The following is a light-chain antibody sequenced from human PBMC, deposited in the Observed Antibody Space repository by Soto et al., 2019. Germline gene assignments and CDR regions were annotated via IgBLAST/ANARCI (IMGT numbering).Light chain of an antibody. CDR1: SSDVGGYNY. CDR3: SSYPGSSS. J-gene: IGLJ1*01. V-gene: IGLV2-14*01. Sequence: QSALTQPASVSGSPGQSITISCTGTSSDVGGYNYVSWYQQHPGKAPKLMIYDVSNRPSGVSNRFSGSKSGNTASLTISGLKAEEEANYSCSSYPGSSSFGTGTKVTVL. CDR2: DVS.